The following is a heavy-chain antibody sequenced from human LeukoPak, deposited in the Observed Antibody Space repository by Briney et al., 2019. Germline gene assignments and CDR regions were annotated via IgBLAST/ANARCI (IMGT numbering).Heavy chain of an antibody. D-gene: IGHD4-4*01. Sequence: ASVKVSCKASGYTFTSYYMHWVRQAPGQGLEWMGIINPSGGSTSYAQKFQGRVTMTRDTSTSTVYMELSSLRSEDTAVYYCARDKGTVTTYKLIDYWGQGTLVTVSS. CDR2: INPSGGST. CDR1: GYTFTSYY. J-gene: IGHJ4*02. CDR3: ARDKGTVTTYKLIDY. V-gene: IGHV1-46*01.